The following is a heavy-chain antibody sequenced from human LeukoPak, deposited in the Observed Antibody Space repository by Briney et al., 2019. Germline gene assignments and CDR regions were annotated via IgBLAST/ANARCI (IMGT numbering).Heavy chain of an antibody. CDR1: GITFSNYA. CDR3: ARERDTAMVDY. D-gene: IGHD5-18*01. CDR2: ISGSGGTT. V-gene: IGHV3-23*01. J-gene: IGHJ4*02. Sequence: GGSLRLSCAASGITFSNYAMTWVRQAPGRGLEWVSGISGSGGTTYYADSVKGRFTISRDNAKNSLYLQMNSLRAEDTAVYYCARERDTAMVDYWGQGTLVTVSS.